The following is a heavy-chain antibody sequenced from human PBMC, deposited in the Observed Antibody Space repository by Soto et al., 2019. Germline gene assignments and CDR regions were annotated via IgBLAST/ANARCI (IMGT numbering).Heavy chain of an antibody. CDR3: AKGDIVVVPAYRRAFDY. Sequence: GGSLRLSCAASGFTFSSYGMHWVRQAPGKGLEWVAVISYDGSNKYYADSVKGRFTISRDNSKNTLYLQMNRLRAEDTAVYYCAKGDIVVVPAYRRAFDYWGQGTLVTVSS. CDR1: GFTFSSYG. J-gene: IGHJ4*02. CDR2: ISYDGSNK. D-gene: IGHD2-2*01. V-gene: IGHV3-30*18.